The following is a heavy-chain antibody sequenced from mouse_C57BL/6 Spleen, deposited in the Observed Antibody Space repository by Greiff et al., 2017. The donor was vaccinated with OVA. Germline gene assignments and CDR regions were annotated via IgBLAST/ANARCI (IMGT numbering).Heavy chain of an antibody. Sequence: EVQLVESGGGLVKPGGSLKLSCAASGFTFSDYGMHWVRQAPEKGLEWVAYISSGSSTIYYADTVKGRFTISRDNAKNTLFLQMTSLRSEDTAMYYCARSYYYGSSYGAMDYWGQGTSVTVSS. J-gene: IGHJ4*01. D-gene: IGHD1-1*01. CDR1: GFTFSDYG. CDR3: ARSYYYGSSYGAMDY. CDR2: ISSGSSTI. V-gene: IGHV5-17*01.